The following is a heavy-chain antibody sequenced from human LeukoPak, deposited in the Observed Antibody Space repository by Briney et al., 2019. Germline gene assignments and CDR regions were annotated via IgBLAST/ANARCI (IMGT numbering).Heavy chain of an antibody. CDR3: APGRFLEWLSPPADY. V-gene: IGHV3-23*01. Sequence: GGSLRLPCAASGFTFTSYAMSWVRQAPGKGLEWVSGISGGGGNTYYADSVKGRFTISRDNSKNTLYLQMNSLRAEDTAVYYCAPGRFLEWLSPPADYWGQGTLVTVSS. D-gene: IGHD3-3*01. CDR1: GFTFTSYA. CDR2: ISGGGGNT. J-gene: IGHJ4*02.